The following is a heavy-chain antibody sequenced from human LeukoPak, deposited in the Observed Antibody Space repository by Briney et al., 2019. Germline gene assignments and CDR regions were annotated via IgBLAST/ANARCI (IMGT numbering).Heavy chain of an antibody. V-gene: IGHV1-69*13. D-gene: IGHD2-15*01. CDR2: IIPIFGTA. CDR1: GGTFSSYA. J-gene: IGHJ1*01. CDR3: ARGGGYCSGGSCYSHFQH. Sequence: SVKVSCKASGGTFSSYAISWVRQAPGQGLEWMGGIIPIFGTANYAQKFQGRVTITADESTSTAYMELSSLRSEDTAVYYCARGGGYCSGGSCYSHFQHWGQGTLVTVSS.